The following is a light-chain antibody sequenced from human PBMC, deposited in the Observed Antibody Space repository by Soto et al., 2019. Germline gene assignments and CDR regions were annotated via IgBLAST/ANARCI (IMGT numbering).Light chain of an antibody. CDR1: QSVSSSY. Sequence: EIVLTQSPGTLSLSPGERASLSCRASQSVSSSYLAWYQQKPGQAPRLLIYGASSRATGIPDRFSGSVSGTGFTLTISRLEPEDFAVYYCQQYNIWRSISFGQGTRLEIK. CDR2: GAS. J-gene: IGKJ5*01. V-gene: IGKV3-20*01. CDR3: QQYNIWRSIS.